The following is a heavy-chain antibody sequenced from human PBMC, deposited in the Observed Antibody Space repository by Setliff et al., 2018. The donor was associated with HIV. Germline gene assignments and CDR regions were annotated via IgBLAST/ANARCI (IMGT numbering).Heavy chain of an antibody. Sequence: SETLSLTCAVYGESFSGYSWTWIRQPPGKGLEWLGEINHSGSAKYNPALKSRVTTSVDTSKKQFSLKLTSVTAADTAVHYCARGTKGIQLWYTLFFDYWGQGTRVTVSS. V-gene: IGHV4-34*01. D-gene: IGHD5-18*01. CDR2: INHSGSA. CDR1: GESFSGYS. J-gene: IGHJ4*02. CDR3: ARGTKGIQLWYTLFFDY.